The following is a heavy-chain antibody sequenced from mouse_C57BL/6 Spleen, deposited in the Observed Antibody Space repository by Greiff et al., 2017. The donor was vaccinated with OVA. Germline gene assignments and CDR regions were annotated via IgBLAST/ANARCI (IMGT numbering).Heavy chain of an antibody. D-gene: IGHD3-2*01. Sequence: VQLQQPGAELVKPGASVKLSCKASGYTFTSYWMHWVKQRPGQGLEWIGMIHPNSGRTNYNEKFKSKATLTVDKSSSTAYMQLSSLTSEESAVYYCAREDSSAWVAYWGQGTLVTVSA. CDR2: IHPNSGRT. CDR3: AREDSSAWVAY. V-gene: IGHV1-64*01. CDR1: GYTFTSYW. J-gene: IGHJ3*01.